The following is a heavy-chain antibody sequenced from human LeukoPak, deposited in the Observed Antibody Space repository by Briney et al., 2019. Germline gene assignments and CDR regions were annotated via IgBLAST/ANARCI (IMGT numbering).Heavy chain of an antibody. J-gene: IGHJ4*02. V-gene: IGHV1-8*01. CDR3: ARGGVVVVVPTVIDY. Sequence: SVKLCCKSPGYTFTSYDFNWVRQAPGQGLEWMGWMNPNSGNTGYAEKFEGRLTMTRNTSISTAHMELMSMRSEDTAVYYCARGGVVVVVPTVIDYWGQGTLVTVSS. D-gene: IGHD2-2*01. CDR1: GYTFTSYD. CDR2: MNPNSGNT.